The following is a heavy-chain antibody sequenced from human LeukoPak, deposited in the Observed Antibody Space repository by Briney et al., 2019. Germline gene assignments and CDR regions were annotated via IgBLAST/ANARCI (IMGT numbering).Heavy chain of an antibody. V-gene: IGHV1-18*01. CDR2: ISAYNGNT. Sequence: ASVKVSCKASGYTFTSYGISWVRQAPGQGLEWMGWISAYNGNTNYAQKLQGRVTMTTDTSTSTAYMELRSLGSDDTAVYYCAQYIVGATCNYWGQGTLVTVSS. J-gene: IGHJ4*02. CDR1: GYTFTSYG. D-gene: IGHD1-26*01. CDR3: AQYIVGATCNY.